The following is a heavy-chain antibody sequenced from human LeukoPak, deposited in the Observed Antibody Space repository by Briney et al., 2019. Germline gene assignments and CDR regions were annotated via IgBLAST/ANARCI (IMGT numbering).Heavy chain of an antibody. CDR1: GGSFSGYY. V-gene: IGHV4-34*01. J-gene: IGHJ4*02. CDR2: INHSGST. Sequence: SETLSLTCAVYGGSFSGYYWSWIRQPPGKGLEWIGEINHSGSTNYNPSLKSRVTISVDTSKNQFSLKLSSVTAADTAVYYCARRYGYLDYWGQGTLVTASS. D-gene: IGHD5-18*01. CDR3: ARRYGYLDY.